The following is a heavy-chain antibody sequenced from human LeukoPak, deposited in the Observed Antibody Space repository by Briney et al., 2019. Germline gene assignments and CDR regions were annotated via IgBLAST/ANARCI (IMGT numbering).Heavy chain of an antibody. D-gene: IGHD3-10*01. V-gene: IGHV1-69*04. Sequence: GASVKVSCEASGGTFSSYAISWVRQAPGQGLEWMGRIIPILGIANYAQKFQGRVTITADKSTSTAYMELSSLRSEDTAVYYCAKEAPYYGSGRYAFDIWGQGTMVTVSS. CDR3: AKEAPYYGSGRYAFDI. J-gene: IGHJ3*02. CDR2: IIPILGIA. CDR1: GGTFSSYA.